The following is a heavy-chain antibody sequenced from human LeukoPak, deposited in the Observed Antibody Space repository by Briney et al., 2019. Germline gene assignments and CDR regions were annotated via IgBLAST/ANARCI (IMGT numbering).Heavy chain of an antibody. CDR2: FDPEDGET. V-gene: IGHV1-24*01. D-gene: IGHD3-10*01. CDR1: GYTLTELS. Sequence: ASVTVSCTVSGYTLTELSMHWVRQAPGKGLEWMGGFDPEDGETIYAQKFQGRVTMTEDTSTDTAYMELSSLRSEDTAVYYCATGLLLWFGESTGNYWGQGTLVTVSS. J-gene: IGHJ4*02. CDR3: ATGLLLWFGESTGNY.